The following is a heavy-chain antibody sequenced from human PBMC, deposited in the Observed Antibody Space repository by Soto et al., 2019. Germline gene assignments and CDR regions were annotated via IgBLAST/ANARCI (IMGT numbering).Heavy chain of an antibody. V-gene: IGHV4-39*01. CDR2: IYYSGST. CDR1: GGSISSSSYY. J-gene: IGHJ4*02. Sequence: PSETLSLTCTVSGGSISSSSYYWGWIRQPPGKGLEWIGSIYYSGSTYYNPSLKSRVTISVDTSKNQFSLKLSSVTAADTAVYYCASGSSGWNPRFGYFDYWGQGTLVTVSS. D-gene: IGHD6-19*01. CDR3: ASGSSGWNPRFGYFDY.